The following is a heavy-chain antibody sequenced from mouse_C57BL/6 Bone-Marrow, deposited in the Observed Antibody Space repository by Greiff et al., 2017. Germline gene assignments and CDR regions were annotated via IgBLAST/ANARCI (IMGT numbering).Heavy chain of an antibody. CDR2: INSSNGGT. CDR1: GYTFTSYW. V-gene: IGHV1-53*01. J-gene: IGHJ4*01. Sequence: QVQLQQPGTELVTPGASVKLSCKASGYTFTSYWMHWVKQRPGQGLEWIGNINSSNGGTNYNEKFKSKATLTVDKSSSTAYMQLSSLTSEDSAVYYCARLEIVTSYYAMDYWGQGTSVTVSS. CDR3: ARLEIVTSYYAMDY. D-gene: IGHD2-5*01.